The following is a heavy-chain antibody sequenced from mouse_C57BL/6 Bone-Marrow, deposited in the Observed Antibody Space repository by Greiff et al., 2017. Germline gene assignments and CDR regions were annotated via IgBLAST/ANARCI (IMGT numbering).Heavy chain of an antibody. D-gene: IGHD1-1*01. CDR3: ARHEDGRGYFDY. Sequence: EVHLVESGGDLVQPGGSLKLSCAASGFTFSSYGMSWVRQTPDKRLEWVATISSGGSYPYYPDSVKGRFTISRDNAKNTLYLQMSSLKSEETAMYYCARHEDGRGYFDYWGQGTTLTVSS. J-gene: IGHJ2*01. V-gene: IGHV5-6*01. CDR2: ISSGGSYP. CDR1: GFTFSSYG.